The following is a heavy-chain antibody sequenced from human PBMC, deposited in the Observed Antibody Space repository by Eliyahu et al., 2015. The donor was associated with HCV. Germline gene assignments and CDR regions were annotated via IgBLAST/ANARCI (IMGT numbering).Heavy chain of an antibody. D-gene: IGHD3-22*01. CDR2: IYYNGRT. CDR3: AAGPYYDDS. V-gene: IGHV4-31*03. Sequence: QVHLQESGPGLVKPSQTLSLTCTVSGGSVRSGGYYWNWIRQHPGKGLEWLGYIYYNGRTYYTPSLKSRLTISLDPSTNHFSLRLSSVTAADSAVYFCAAGPYYDDSWGQGALVTVSS. J-gene: IGHJ4*02. CDR1: GGSVRSGGYY.